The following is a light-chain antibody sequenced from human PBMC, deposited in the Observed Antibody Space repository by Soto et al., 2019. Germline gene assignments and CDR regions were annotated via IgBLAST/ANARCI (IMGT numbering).Light chain of an antibody. Sequence: QSALTQPASVSGSPGQSITISCTGTSSAVGAYNYVSWYQQHPGKAPKLMIYDVSNRPSGISNRFSGSKSGNTASLTISGLQAEDEAGYYCSSFTSSSTLVFGGGTKLTVL. V-gene: IGLV2-14*01. CDR3: SSFTSSSTLV. J-gene: IGLJ2*01. CDR1: SSAVGAYNY. CDR2: DVS.